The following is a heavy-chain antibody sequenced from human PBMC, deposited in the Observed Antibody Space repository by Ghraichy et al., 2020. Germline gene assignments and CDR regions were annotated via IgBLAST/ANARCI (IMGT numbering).Heavy chain of an antibody. CDR3: ARDPPRTGTTEFDY. V-gene: IGHV3-11*01. CDR1: GFTFSDYY. D-gene: IGHD1-7*01. J-gene: IGHJ4*02. CDR2: INVRGDSI. Sequence: LSITCEASGFTFSDYYMGWFRQAPGQGLQWVSYINVRGDSIHYADSVKGRFTISRDNAKSSVYLQMNSLRAEDTAMYYCARDPPRTGTTEFDYWGQGTLVTVSS.